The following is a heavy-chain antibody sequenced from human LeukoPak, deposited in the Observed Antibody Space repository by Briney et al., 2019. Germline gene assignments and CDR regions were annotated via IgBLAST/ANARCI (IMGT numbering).Heavy chain of an antibody. J-gene: IGHJ5*02. CDR2: ISHSGST. CDR1: GYSITSGFS. D-gene: IGHD3-16*01. V-gene: IGHV4-38-2*02. Sequence: SETLSLTCAVFGYSITSGFSWGWIRPPPGKGLEWIGNISHSGSTDYKSTLESRLTISMDTSKNQFSLRLTSVTAADTAVYYCAREGAVPGIDPWGQGTLVTVSS. CDR3: AREGAVPGIDP.